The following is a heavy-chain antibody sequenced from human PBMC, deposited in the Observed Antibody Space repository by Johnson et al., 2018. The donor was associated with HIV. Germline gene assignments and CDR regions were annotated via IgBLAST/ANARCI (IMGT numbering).Heavy chain of an antibody. CDR2: IRYDGSNK. V-gene: IGHV3-30*02. D-gene: IGHD6-13*01. CDR3: AKCPSVSTCDAFDI. CDR1: GFTFTTYG. Sequence: QMQLVESGGGVVQPGGSLRLSCAASGFTFTTYGMHWVRQAPGKGLEWVAFIRYDGSNKYYVASVKGRFTISRDNFKNTLYLHMNSLRAEDTAVYYCAKCPSVSTCDAFDIWGQGTMVTVSS. J-gene: IGHJ3*02.